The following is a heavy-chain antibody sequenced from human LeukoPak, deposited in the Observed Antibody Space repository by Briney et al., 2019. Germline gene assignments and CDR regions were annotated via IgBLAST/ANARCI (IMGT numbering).Heavy chain of an antibody. J-gene: IGHJ4*02. CDR2: ISYDGSNK. D-gene: IGHD2-15*01. V-gene: IGHV3-30*18. CDR1: GFTFSSYG. Sequence: GRSLRLSCAASGFTFSSYGMHWVRQAPGKGLEGVAVISYDGSNKYYADSVKGRFTISRDNSKNTLYLQMNSLRAEDTAVYYCAKDGKGYCSGGSCYPFDCWGQGTLVTVSS. CDR3: AKDGKGYCSGGSCYPFDC.